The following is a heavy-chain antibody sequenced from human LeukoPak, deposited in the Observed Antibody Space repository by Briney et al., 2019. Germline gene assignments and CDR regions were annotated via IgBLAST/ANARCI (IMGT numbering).Heavy chain of an antibody. CDR3: ARAGYGDSDFDY. V-gene: IGHV4-38-2*02. J-gene: IGHJ4*02. Sequence: SETLSLTCTVSGYSISTSYYWGWIRQPPGKGLEWIGSIYHSGNTYYNPSLKSRVTISVDTSKNQFSLKLNSVAAADTAVYYCARAGYGDSDFDYWGQGTLVTVSS. CDR2: IYHSGNT. CDR1: GYSISTSYY. D-gene: IGHD4-17*01.